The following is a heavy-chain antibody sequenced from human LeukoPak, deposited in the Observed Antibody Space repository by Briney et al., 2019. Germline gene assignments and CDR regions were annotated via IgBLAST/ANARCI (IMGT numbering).Heavy chain of an antibody. J-gene: IGHJ5*02. CDR2: INHSGST. Sequence: SATLSLTCAVYGGSFSGYYWSWIRQPPGKGLEWIGEINHSGSTNYNPSLKSRVTISVDTSKNQFSLKLSSVTAADTAVYYCARGRIVGAPRSRFDPWGQGTLVTVSS. D-gene: IGHD1-26*01. CDR3: ARGRIVGAPRSRFDP. CDR1: GGSFSGYY. V-gene: IGHV4-34*01.